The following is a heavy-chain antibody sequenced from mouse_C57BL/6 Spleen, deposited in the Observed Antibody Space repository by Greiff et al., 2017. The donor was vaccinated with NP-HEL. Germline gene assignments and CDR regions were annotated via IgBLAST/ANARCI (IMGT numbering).Heavy chain of an antibody. CDR2: ISGGGGNT. CDR3: ARHRDGYYLYYFDY. J-gene: IGHJ2*01. Sequence: EVMLVESGGGLVKPGGSLKLSCAASGFTFSSYTMSWVRQTPEKRLEWVATISGGGGNTYYPDSVKGRFTISRDNAKNTLYLQMSSLRSEDTALYYCARHRDGYYLYYFDYWGQGTTLTVSS. CDR1: GFTFSSYT. D-gene: IGHD2-3*01. V-gene: IGHV5-9*01.